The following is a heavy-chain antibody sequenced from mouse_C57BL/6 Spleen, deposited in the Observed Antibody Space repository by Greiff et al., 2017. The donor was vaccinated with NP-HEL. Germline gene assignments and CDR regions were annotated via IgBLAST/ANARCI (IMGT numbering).Heavy chain of an antibody. CDR1: GYSITSGYY. J-gene: IGHJ2*01. Sequence: EVQLVESGPGLVKPSQSLSLTCSVTGYSITSGYYWYWIRQFPGNKLEWMGYISYDGSTHYNPSLQNRISITRDTSKNQLFLKLNSVTTEDTATYYCARGNSNSFDYWGQGTTLTVSS. CDR2: ISYDGST. CDR3: ARGNSNSFDY. D-gene: IGHD2-5*01. V-gene: IGHV3-6*01.